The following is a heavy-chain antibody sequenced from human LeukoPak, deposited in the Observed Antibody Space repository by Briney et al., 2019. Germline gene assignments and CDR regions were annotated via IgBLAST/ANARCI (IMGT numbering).Heavy chain of an antibody. Sequence: PSQTLSLTCGVSGDFVSSNSGAWNWIRQTPSRGLEWLGRAYFRTKWYKEYAVSVQSRITIDADTSKNQFILQVKSVTPDDTAVYYCARDHCTTSSCRNWFAPWGQGTLVTVSS. CDR1: GDFVSSNSGA. CDR2: AYFRTKWYK. V-gene: IGHV6-1*01. D-gene: IGHD2-2*01. CDR3: ARDHCTTSSCRNWFAP. J-gene: IGHJ5*01.